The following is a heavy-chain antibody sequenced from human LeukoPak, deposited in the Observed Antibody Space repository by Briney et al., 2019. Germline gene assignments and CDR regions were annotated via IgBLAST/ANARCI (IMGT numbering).Heavy chain of an antibody. Sequence: GGSLRLSRAASGFVFSNYWMSWVRQAPGKGLEWVANIKPDGTEKYYVDSLKGRFTISRDNAKNSLYLQMNSLRVEDTAVYYCARGGNSSWDYWGQGALVTVSS. J-gene: IGHJ4*02. V-gene: IGHV3-7*01. CDR3: ARGGNSSWDY. CDR1: GFVFSNYW. CDR2: IKPDGTEK. D-gene: IGHD6-6*01.